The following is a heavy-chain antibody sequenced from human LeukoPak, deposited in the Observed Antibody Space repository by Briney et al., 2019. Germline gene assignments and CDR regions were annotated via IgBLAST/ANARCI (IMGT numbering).Heavy chain of an antibody. J-gene: IGHJ4*02. V-gene: IGHV4-59*01. CDR3: ASLTYYDFWGAPYYFDY. CDR1: DGSINSYY. Sequence: SETLSLTCSVSDGSINSYYWNWIRRPPGKGLEWIGYIYYSGSTNYNPSLKSRVTISVDTSKNQFSLKLSSVTAADTAVYYCASLTYYDFWGAPYYFDYWGQGTLVTVSS. CDR2: IYYSGST. D-gene: IGHD3-3*01.